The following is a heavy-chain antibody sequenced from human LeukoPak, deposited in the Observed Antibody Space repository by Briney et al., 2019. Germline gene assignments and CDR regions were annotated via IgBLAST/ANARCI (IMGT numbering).Heavy chain of an antibody. CDR1: GGSISSYY. Sequence: SETLSLTCTVSGGSISSYYWSWVRQPPGKGLEWIGYIYYSGSTNYNPSLKSRVTISVDTSKNQFSLKLSSVTAADTAVYYCARDYYGSGSYDYWGQGTLVTVSS. CDR3: ARDYYGSGSYDY. D-gene: IGHD3-10*01. CDR2: IYYSGST. V-gene: IGHV4-59*01. J-gene: IGHJ4*02.